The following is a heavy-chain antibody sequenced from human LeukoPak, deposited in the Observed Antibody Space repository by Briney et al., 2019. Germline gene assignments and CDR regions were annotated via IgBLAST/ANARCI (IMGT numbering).Heavy chain of an antibody. D-gene: IGHD3-22*01. Sequence: SVKVSCKASGGTFSNFAISGVRQAPGQGLEWMGGIIPLFGTANYGQKSQGRFTITADKSRSTAYMERSSLRSQETPLSYRARTYSNYYDSSGYLYYFDYWGQGTLVTASS. CDR3: ARTYSNYYDSSGYLYYFDY. CDR2: IIPLFGTA. J-gene: IGHJ4*02. CDR1: GGTFSNFA. V-gene: IGHV1-69*06.